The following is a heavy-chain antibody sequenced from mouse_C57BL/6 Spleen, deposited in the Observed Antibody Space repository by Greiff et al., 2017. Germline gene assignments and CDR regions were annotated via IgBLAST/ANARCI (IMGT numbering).Heavy chain of an antibody. D-gene: IGHD3-2*02. V-gene: IGHV1-81*01. CDR1: GYTFTSYG. Sequence: VHLVESGAELARPGASVKLSCKASGYTFTSYGISWVKQRPGQGLEWIGEIYPRSGNTYYNEKFKGKATLTANKSSSTAYMELRSLTSEDSAVYVCASSSDSSGYDYWGQGTTLTVSS. CDR3: ASSSDSSGYDY. J-gene: IGHJ2*01. CDR2: IYPRSGNT.